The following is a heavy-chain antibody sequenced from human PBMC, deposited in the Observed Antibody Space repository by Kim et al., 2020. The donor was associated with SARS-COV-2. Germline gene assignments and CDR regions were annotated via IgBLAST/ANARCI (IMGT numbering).Heavy chain of an antibody. Sequence: SETLSLTCAVYGGSFSGYYWSWIRQPPGKGLEWIGEINHSGSTNYNPSLKSRVTISVDTSKNQFSLKLSSVTAADTAVYYCARLAAAGSLGAPPTHIDYWGQGTLVTVSS. CDR1: GGSFSGYY. CDR3: ARLAAAGSLGAPPTHIDY. D-gene: IGHD6-13*01. J-gene: IGHJ4*02. V-gene: IGHV4-34*01. CDR2: INHSGST.